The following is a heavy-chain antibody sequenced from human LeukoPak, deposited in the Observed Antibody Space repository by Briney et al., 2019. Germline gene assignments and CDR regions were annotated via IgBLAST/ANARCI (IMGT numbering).Heavy chain of an antibody. J-gene: IGHJ6*03. V-gene: IGHV4-39*07. CDR3: ARTTEAHSWRTRYYDYYMDV. Sequence: SETLSLTCSVSGDSISNSTYYWGWIRQPPGKGLEWIGTVYHTGTTYYSPSLNSRVTISVDTSKNQFSLKLSSVTAADTAVYYCARTTEAHSWRTRYYDYYMDVWGKGTTVTVSS. CDR1: GDSISNSTYY. CDR2: VYHTGTT. D-gene: IGHD6-13*01.